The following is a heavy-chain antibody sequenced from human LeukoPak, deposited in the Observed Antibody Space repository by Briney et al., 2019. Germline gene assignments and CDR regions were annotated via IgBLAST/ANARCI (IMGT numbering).Heavy chain of an antibody. Sequence: PSETLSLTCTVSGGSISSYYWSWIRQPAGKGLEWIGRIYTSGSTNYNPSLKSRVTMLVDTPKNQFSLKLSSVTAADTAVYYCARDQGAVAAPGNWFDPWGQGTLVTVSS. CDR2: IYTSGST. CDR3: ARDQGAVAAPGNWFDP. CDR1: GGSISSYY. D-gene: IGHD6-19*01. J-gene: IGHJ5*02. V-gene: IGHV4-4*07.